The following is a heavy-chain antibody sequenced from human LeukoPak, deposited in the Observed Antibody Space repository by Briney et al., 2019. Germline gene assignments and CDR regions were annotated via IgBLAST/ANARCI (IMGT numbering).Heavy chain of an antibody. Sequence: PGGSLRLSCAASGFTFSRYWMSWVRQVPRKGLEWVANIKQDGSERYYVDSVKGRFTISRDNAKNSLYLQMNSLRAEDTAVYYCARWGKYNWNYVFGYWGQGTLVTVSS. CDR1: GFTFSRYW. V-gene: IGHV3-7*01. CDR2: IKQDGSER. D-gene: IGHD1-7*01. CDR3: ARWGKYNWNYVFGY. J-gene: IGHJ4*02.